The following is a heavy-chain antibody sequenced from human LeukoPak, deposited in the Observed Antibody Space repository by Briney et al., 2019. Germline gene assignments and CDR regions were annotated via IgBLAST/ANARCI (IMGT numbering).Heavy chain of an antibody. D-gene: IGHD1-7*01. J-gene: IGHJ4*02. V-gene: IGHV3-21*01. CDR3: ARDLRNYIFDY. Sequence: GGSLRLSCAASGFTFSSFTMSWVRRAPGKGLEWVSSISSSSSYIYYADSVKGRFTISRDDAKNSLYLQMNSLRAEDTAVYYCARDLRNYIFDYWGQGTLVTVSS. CDR2: ISSSSSYI. CDR1: GFTFSSFT.